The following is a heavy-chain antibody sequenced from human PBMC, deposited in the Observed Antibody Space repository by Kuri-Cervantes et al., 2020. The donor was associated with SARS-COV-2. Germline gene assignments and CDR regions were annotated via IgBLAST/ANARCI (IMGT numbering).Heavy chain of an antibody. CDR1: GFTFDDYA. CDR3: ARESVPRWGYSRDPFDI. J-gene: IGHJ3*02. D-gene: IGHD2-15*01. V-gene: IGHV3-21*01. Sequence: GGSLRLSCAASGFTFDDYAMHWARQAPGKGLEWVSSISSSSSYIYYADSVKGRFTISRDNAKNSLYLQMNSLRAEDTAVYYCARESVPRWGYSRDPFDIWGQGTMVTVSS. CDR2: ISSSSSYI.